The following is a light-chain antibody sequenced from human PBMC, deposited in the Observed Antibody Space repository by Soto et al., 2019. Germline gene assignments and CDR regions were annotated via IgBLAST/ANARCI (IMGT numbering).Light chain of an antibody. Sequence: DIQMTQSPSTLSGSVGDRVTITCRASQTISSWLAWYQQKPEKAPNLLIYDASNLEIGVPSRFSGSGSGTHFTFTISSLQTEDIGTYYCQQYDILPITFGRGTKVDIK. CDR3: QQYDILPIT. V-gene: IGKV1-33*01. J-gene: IGKJ4*01. CDR2: DAS. CDR1: QTISSW.